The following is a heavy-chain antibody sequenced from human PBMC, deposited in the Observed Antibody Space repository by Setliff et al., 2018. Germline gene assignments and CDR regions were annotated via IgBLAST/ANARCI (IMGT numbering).Heavy chain of an antibody. V-gene: IGHV1-18*01. D-gene: IGHD7-27*01. J-gene: IGHJ3*02. Sequence: ASVKVSCKTSGFGFTTFGFSWVRQAPGQGLEWMGSISAYNANTNYAQNLQGRVTMTRDTSTAYMELRSLRSDDTAVYYCAREPLWGSHDAFDIWGQGTMVTVSS. CDR3: AREPLWGSHDAFDI. CDR2: ISAYNANT. CDR1: GFGFTTFG.